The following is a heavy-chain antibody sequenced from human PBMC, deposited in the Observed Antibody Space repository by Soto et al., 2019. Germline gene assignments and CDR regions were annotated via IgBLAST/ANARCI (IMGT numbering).Heavy chain of an antibody. Sequence: QVQLVQSGAEVKKPGSSVKVSCKASGGTFSSYTISWVRQAPGQGLEWMGRIIPILGIANYAQKFQGRVTIAAEKSTSTAYMELSSLRSEDTAVDYCAGAAAGIAFDYWGQGTLVTVSS. CDR2: IIPILGIA. V-gene: IGHV1-69*02. J-gene: IGHJ4*02. D-gene: IGHD6-13*01. CDR3: AGAAAGIAFDY. CDR1: GGTFSSYT.